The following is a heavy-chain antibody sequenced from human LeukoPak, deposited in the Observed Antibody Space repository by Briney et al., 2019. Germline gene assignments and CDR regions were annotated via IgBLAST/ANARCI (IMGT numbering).Heavy chain of an antibody. D-gene: IGHD3-10*01. CDR3: ARDGYDSGSHDY. Sequence: PGGSQRLPCAASGYTFSSYWMSWVRQAPGKGLEWGAKMNQDGSEQYYVDSVKGRFTISRDNAKNSLYLQMNSLRGADTAVYYCARDGYDSGSHDYWGQGTLVTVSS. V-gene: IGHV3-7*04. CDR2: MNQDGSEQ. CDR1: GYTFSSYW. J-gene: IGHJ4*02.